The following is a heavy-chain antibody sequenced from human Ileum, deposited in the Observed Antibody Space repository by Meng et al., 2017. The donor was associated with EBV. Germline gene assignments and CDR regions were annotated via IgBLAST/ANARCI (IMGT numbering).Heavy chain of an antibody. V-gene: IGHV1-18*01. CDR2: ISAYNGNT. Sequence: QVQVGHAGDGVKKPGASVKVSCKASGYTFTSYGISWVRQAPGQGLEWMGWISAYNGNTNYAQKLQGRVTMTTDTSTSTAYMELRSLRSDDTAVYYCARVGARGGSCYYWGQGTLVTVSS. CDR3: ARVGARGGSCYY. J-gene: IGHJ4*02. CDR1: GYTFTSYG. D-gene: IGHD2-15*01.